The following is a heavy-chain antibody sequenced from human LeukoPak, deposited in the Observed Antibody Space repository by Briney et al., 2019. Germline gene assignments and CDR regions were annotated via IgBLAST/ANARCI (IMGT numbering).Heavy chain of an antibody. D-gene: IGHD5-12*01. V-gene: IGHV3-30*02. J-gene: IGHJ4*02. CDR1: GFAFRSYA. CDR3: AKDGKEGQWLRSDLDY. Sequence: GGSLRLSCAASGFAFRSYAMHWVRQAPGKGLEWVAFIRYDGSNKYYADSVKGRFTISRDNSKNTLYLQMNSLRAEDTAVYYCAKDGKEGQWLRSDLDYWGQGTLVTVSS. CDR2: IRYDGSNK.